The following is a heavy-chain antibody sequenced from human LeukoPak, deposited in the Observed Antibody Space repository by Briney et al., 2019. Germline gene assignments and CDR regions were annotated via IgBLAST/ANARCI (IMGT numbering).Heavy chain of an antibody. CDR3: YSSPGTMIVALDY. D-gene: IGHD3-22*01. CDR1: AYTFTFYY. Sequence: GASVNVSCKASAYTFTFYYMHWVRQAPGQGLELMGWINPNSGGTNYAHKFQGRVTMTRDTSITTAYLELRRLRSDDTATSYCYSSPGTMIVALDYWGEGALVTVSS. V-gene: IGHV1-2*07. J-gene: IGHJ4*02. CDR2: INPNSGGT.